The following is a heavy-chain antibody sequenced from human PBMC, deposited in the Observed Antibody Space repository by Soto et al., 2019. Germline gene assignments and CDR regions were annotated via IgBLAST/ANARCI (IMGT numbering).Heavy chain of an antibody. CDR3: ARVACGGHCYPSEP. Sequence: ASVKVSCKASGYTFTSYDINWVRQATGQGLEWMGWMNPNSGNTGYAQKFQGRVTMTRNTSISTAYMELSSLRSEDTAVYYCARVACGGHCYPSEPWGQGTLVTVAS. CDR2: MNPNSGNT. J-gene: IGHJ5*02. V-gene: IGHV1-8*01. CDR1: GYTFTSYD. D-gene: IGHD2-21*02.